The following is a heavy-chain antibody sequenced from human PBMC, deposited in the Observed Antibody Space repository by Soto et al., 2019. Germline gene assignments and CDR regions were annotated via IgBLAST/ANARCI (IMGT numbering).Heavy chain of an antibody. CDR1: GFTFTNYP. J-gene: IGHJ5*02. CDR3: ARVQRLGDYFDSTGRYDWFDP. D-gene: IGHD3-22*01. Sequence: GASVKVSCKTSGFTFTNYPIHWVRQAPGQRLEWMGWINAANHDTGYSQRFQGRVTITSDTSASTVYMELSSLGSEDTAVYYCARVQRLGDYFDSTGRYDWFDPWGQGTLVTVSS. CDR2: INAANHDT. V-gene: IGHV1-3*01.